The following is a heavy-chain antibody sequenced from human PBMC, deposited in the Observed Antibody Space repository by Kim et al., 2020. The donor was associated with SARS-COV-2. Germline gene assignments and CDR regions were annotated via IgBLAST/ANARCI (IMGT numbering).Heavy chain of an antibody. D-gene: IGHD6-13*01. CDR1: GFSFDDYA. CDR2: ITWNGRDL. V-gene: IGHV3-9*01. CDR3: AKDMDASGIAAVGYFQH. J-gene: IGHJ1*01. Sequence: GGSLRLSCAASGFSFDDYAMHWVRQGPGKGLEWVSGITWNGRDLGYADSVRGRFTISRDNGKNSLSLEMNSLQPEDTAFYYCAKDMDASGIAAVGYFQHWGRGTLVTVS.